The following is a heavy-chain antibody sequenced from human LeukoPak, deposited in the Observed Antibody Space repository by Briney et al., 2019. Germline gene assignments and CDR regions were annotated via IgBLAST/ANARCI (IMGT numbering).Heavy chain of an antibody. CDR2: ISGSGGST. D-gene: IGHD3-10*01. J-gene: IGHJ4*02. V-gene: IGHV3-23*01. CDR1: GFTFSSYA. Sequence: AGGSLRLSCAASGFTFSSYAMSWVRQAPGKGLEWVSAISGSGGSTYYADSVKGRFTISRDNSKHTLYLQMNSLRAEDTAVYYCAKDLDGSGSYYTYFDCWGQGTLVTVSS. CDR3: AKDLDGSGSYYTYFDC.